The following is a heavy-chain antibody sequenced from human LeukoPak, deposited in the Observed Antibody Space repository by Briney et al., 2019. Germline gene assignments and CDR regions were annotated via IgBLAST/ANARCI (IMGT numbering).Heavy chain of an antibody. CDR2: IIPILGIA. CDR3: ARDDRQHLVFDY. J-gene: IGHJ4*02. V-gene: IGHV1-69*04. D-gene: IGHD6-13*01. Sequence: ASVKVSCKASGGTFSSYAISWVRQAPGQGLEWMGRIIPILGIANYAQKFQGRVTITADKSTSTAYMELSSLRSEDTAVYYCARDDRQHLVFDYWGRGTLVTVSS. CDR1: GGTFSSYA.